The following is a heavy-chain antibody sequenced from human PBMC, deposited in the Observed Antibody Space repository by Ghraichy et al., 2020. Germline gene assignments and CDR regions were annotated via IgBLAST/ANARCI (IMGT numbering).Heavy chain of an antibody. CDR3: AYVSPHITMMVRGAFDI. D-gene: IGHD3-22*01. CDR2: IYFSGST. CDR1: GASISGKSFY. J-gene: IGHJ3*02. V-gene: IGHV4-39*02. Sequence: SETLSLTCTVSGASISGKSFYWGWIRQPPGKGLEWVATIYFSGSTYYNPSLKSRLTISVDTSKNLLSLNLSSVTAADTALYYCAYVSPHITMMVRGAFDIWGQGTMVTVSS.